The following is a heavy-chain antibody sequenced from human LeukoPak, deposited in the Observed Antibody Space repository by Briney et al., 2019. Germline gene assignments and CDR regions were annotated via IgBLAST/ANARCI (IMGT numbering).Heavy chain of an antibody. J-gene: IGHJ5*02. CDR3: AKGNDYSNLNWFDP. V-gene: IGHV3-9*01. CDR2: ISWNSGSI. Sequence: SRSLRLSCAASGFTFDDYAMHWVRQAPGKGLEWVSGISWNSGSIGYADSVKGRFTISRDNAKNSLYLQMNSLRAEDTALYYCAKGNDYSNLNWFDPWGQGTLVTVSS. CDR1: GFTFDDYA. D-gene: IGHD4-11*01.